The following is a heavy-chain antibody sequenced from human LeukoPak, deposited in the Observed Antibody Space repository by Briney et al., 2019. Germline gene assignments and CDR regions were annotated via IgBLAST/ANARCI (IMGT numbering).Heavy chain of an antibody. D-gene: IGHD3-22*01. Sequence: ASVKVSCKASGYTFTGYYMHWVRQAPGQGLEWMGGIIPIFGTANYAQKFQGRVTITTDESTSTAYMELSSLRSEDTAVYYCARDRPTDYYDSSGYYYDWGQGTLVTVSS. V-gene: IGHV1-69*05. CDR3: ARDRPTDYYDSSGYYYD. CDR2: IIPIFGTA. J-gene: IGHJ4*02. CDR1: GYTFTGYY.